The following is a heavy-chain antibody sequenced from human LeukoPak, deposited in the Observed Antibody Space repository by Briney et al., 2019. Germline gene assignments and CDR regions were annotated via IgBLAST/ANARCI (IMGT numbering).Heavy chain of an antibody. D-gene: IGHD3-10*01. CDR2: INPNSGGT. V-gene: IGHV1-2*02. Sequence: GASVKVSCKASGYTFTGYYMHWARQAPGQGLEWMGWINPNSGGTNYAQKFQGRVTMTRDTSISTAYMELSRLRSDDTAVYYCARDLLAMVRGVIIGAVGYWGQGTLVTVSS. J-gene: IGHJ4*02. CDR3: ARDLLAMVRGVIIGAVGY. CDR1: GYTFTGYY.